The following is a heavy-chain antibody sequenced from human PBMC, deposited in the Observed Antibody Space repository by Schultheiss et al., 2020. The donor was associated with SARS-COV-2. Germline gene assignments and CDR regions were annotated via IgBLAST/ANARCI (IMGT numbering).Heavy chain of an antibody. D-gene: IGHD2-15*01. CDR2: ISSSGSTI. CDR1: GFTFSSYE. Sequence: GGSLRLSCAASGFTFSSYEMNWVRQAPGKGLEWVSYISSSGSTIYYADSVKGRFTISRDNAKNSLYLQMNSLRAEDTAVYYCAAFPSVVAAFDYWGQGTLVTVSS. J-gene: IGHJ4*02. CDR3: AAFPSVVAAFDY. V-gene: IGHV3-48*03.